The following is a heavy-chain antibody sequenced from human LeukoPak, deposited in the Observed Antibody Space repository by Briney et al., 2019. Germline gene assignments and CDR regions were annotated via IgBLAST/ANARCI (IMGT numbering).Heavy chain of an antibody. CDR1: GFTFRIYA. D-gene: IGHD3-22*01. V-gene: IGHV3-23*01. CDR2: ISDSGGSR. Sequence: GGSLRLSCAASGFTFRIYAMSWVRQAPGKGLEWVSVISDSGGSRYHADSVKGRFTISRDNSKNTLYLQMNSLRAEDTAVYYCAKRVDSSGYYYLPYFDYWGQGTLVTVSS. J-gene: IGHJ4*02. CDR3: AKRVDSSGYYYLPYFDY.